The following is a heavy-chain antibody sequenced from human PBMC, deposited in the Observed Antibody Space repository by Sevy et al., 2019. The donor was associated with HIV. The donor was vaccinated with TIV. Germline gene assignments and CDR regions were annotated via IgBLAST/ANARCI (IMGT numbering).Heavy chain of an antibody. D-gene: IGHD1-26*01. V-gene: IGHV4-39*01. CDR1: DGSISSSSYY. Sequence: SETLSLTCTVSDGSISSSSYYWGCIRQPPGKGLEWIGSMYYSGSTYYNPSLKSRVTISVDTFMNQFSLKLSSVTAADTAVYYCARHMDSGTYGHPGFDYWGQGTLVTVSS. J-gene: IGHJ4*02. CDR2: MYYSGST. CDR3: ARHMDSGTYGHPGFDY.